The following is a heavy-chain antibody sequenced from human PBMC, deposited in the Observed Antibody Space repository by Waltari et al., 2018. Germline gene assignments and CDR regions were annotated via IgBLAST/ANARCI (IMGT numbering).Heavy chain of an antibody. Sequence: QVQLVQSGAEVKKPGSSVKVSCKASEGTFSSYAISWVRQAPGQGLEWMGGIIPIFGTANYAQKFQGRVTITTDESTSTAYMELSSLRSEDTAVYYCARASVVSSGWFTGYYGMDVWGQGTTVTVSS. J-gene: IGHJ6*02. CDR2: IIPIFGTA. D-gene: IGHD6-19*01. CDR3: ARASVVSSGWFTGYYGMDV. CDR1: EGTFSSYA. V-gene: IGHV1-69*05.